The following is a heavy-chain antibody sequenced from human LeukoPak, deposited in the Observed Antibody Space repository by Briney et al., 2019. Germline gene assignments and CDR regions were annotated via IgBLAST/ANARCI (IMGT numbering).Heavy chain of an antibody. CDR2: IYTSGST. J-gene: IGHJ6*03. CDR3: ARQTYAATDV. Sequence: LSLTCTVSGASVSSGSYYWSWVRQPAGKGLDCIGHIYTSGSTNYNPSLKGRVTISLDPSKNQFSLKLSSVTAADTAVYYCARQTYAATDVWGKGTTVTVSS. D-gene: IGHD2-8*01. CDR1: GASVSSGSYY. V-gene: IGHV4-61*09.